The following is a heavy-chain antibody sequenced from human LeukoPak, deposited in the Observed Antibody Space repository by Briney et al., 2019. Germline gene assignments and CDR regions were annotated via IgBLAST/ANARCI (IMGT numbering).Heavy chain of an antibody. CDR1: GFTFSDYY. V-gene: IGHV3-11*01. J-gene: IGHJ3*02. CDR2: ITSSGSSV. CDR3: ARALNDAFDI. Sequence: GGSLRLSCAASGFTFSDYYMGWIRQAPGKGPEWISYITSSGSSVYSPDSVKGRFTISRDNAKNSLFLQINSLRAEDTAMFYCARALNDAFDIWGQGTMVTVSS.